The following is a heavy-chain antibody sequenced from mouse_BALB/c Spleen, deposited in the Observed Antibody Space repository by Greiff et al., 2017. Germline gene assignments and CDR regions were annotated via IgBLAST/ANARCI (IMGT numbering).Heavy chain of an antibody. D-gene: IGHD2-14*01. CDR3: AREGYRYVDY. Sequence: DVQLVESGGGLVQPGGSRKLSCAASGFTFSSFGMHWVRQAPEKGLEWVAYISSGSSTIYYADTEKGRFTISRDNPKNTLFLQMTSLRSEDTAMYYCAREGYRYVDYWGQGTSVTVSS. V-gene: IGHV5-17*02. CDR2: ISSGSSTI. CDR1: GFTFSSFG. J-gene: IGHJ4*01.